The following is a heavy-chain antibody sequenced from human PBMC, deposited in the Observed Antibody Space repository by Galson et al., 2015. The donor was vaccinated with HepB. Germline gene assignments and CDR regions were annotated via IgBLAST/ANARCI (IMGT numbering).Heavy chain of an antibody. D-gene: IGHD1-26*01. CDR3: ARGAGYYVRYFDY. J-gene: IGHJ4*02. V-gene: IGHV1-3*01. CDR1: GYTFTSYA. CDR2: INVGNGNT. Sequence: SVKVSCKTSGYTFTSYAMHWVRQAPGQRLEWMGWINVGNGNTKYSQKLQGRVTITRDTSASTAYMELSSLRSEDTAVYYCARGAGYYVRYFDYWGQGTLVTVSS.